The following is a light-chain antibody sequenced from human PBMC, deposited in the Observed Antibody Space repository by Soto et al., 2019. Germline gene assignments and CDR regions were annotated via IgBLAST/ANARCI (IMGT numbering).Light chain of an antibody. J-gene: IGLJ1*01. Sequence: QSVLTQPRSVSGSPGQSVTISCTGTSSDVGGYNYVSWYQQHPGKAPKLMIYDVSKRPSGVPDRFSGSKSGNTASLTISGLQAEDEADYYCCSYAGNYGYVFGTGTKLTVL. CDR1: SSDVGGYNY. CDR3: CSYAGNYGYV. V-gene: IGLV2-11*01. CDR2: DVS.